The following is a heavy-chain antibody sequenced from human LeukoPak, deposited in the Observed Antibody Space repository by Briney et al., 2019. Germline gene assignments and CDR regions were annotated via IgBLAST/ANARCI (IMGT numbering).Heavy chain of an antibody. V-gene: IGHV4-61*02. Sequence: SETLSLTCSVSGGSIISDSYYWNWIRQPAGKGLEWIGRIYTSGSTNYNPSLKSRVTISVDTSKNQFSLKLSSVTAADTAVYYCARVGGVIEWFDPWGQGTLVTVSS. CDR1: GGSIISDSYY. CDR2: IYTSGST. D-gene: IGHD3-16*01. CDR3: ARVGGVIEWFDP. J-gene: IGHJ5*02.